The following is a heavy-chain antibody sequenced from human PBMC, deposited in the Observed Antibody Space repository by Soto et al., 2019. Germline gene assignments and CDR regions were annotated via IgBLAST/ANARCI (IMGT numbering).Heavy chain of an antibody. D-gene: IGHD3-3*01. Sequence: EVQLLESGGGSVQPGGSLRLSCVVSGFTFSNYAMNWVRQAPGKGLEWVSVFSGSGGISYYADSVKGRFTISRDNSKNPLYLQLNSLTAEDTAVYYCAKMDRITIFGVVSIDYWGQGTLVTVSS. CDR2: FSGSGGIS. CDR1: GFTFSNYA. V-gene: IGHV3-23*01. CDR3: AKMDRITIFGVVSIDY. J-gene: IGHJ4*02.